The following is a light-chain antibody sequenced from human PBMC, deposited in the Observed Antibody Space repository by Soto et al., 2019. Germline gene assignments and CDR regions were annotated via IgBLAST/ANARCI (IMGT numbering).Light chain of an antibody. Sequence: IQVTKSASSLSTSVRDRVTITCRASQGISSYLAWYQQKPGKAPKLLIYAASTLQSGVPSRFSGSGSGTDFTLTISSLQPEDFATYYCQQSNSTPLTFGGGTKVDIK. CDR3: QQSNSTPLT. CDR2: AAS. J-gene: IGKJ4*01. CDR1: QGISSY. V-gene: IGKV1-9*01.